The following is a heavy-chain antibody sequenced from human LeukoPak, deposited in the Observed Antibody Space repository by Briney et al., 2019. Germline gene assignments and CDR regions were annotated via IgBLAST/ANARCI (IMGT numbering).Heavy chain of an antibody. CDR3: ASHSSSWYGFDY. J-gene: IGHJ4*02. CDR2: IYSGGST. V-gene: IGHV3-53*01. D-gene: IGHD6-13*01. Sequence: PRGSLRLSCAASGFTVSSNHMSWVRQGPGKGLEWVSVIYSGGSTYYADSVKGRFTISRDNSKNTLYLQMNSLRAEDTAVYYCASHSSSWYGFDYWGQRTLVAVSS. CDR1: GFTVSSNH.